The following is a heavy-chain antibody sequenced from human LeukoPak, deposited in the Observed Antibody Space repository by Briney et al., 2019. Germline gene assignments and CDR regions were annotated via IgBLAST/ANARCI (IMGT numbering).Heavy chain of an antibody. CDR1: GGTFSSYA. CDR3: ARDVGATVVFDI. V-gene: IGHV1-69*13. J-gene: IGHJ3*02. Sequence: SVKVSCKASGGTFSSYAISWVRQAPGQGLEWMGGILPIFGTANYAQKFQGRVTITADHSTSTAYMELSSLRSEDTAVYFCARDVGATVVFDIWGQGTFVTVSS. CDR2: ILPIFGTA. D-gene: IGHD1-26*01.